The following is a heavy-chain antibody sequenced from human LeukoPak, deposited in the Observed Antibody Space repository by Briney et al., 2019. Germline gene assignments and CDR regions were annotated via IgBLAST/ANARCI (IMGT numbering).Heavy chain of an antibody. CDR2: ISGSGGST. V-gene: IGHV3-23*01. CDR1: GFTFSSCA. D-gene: IGHD5-12*01. J-gene: IGHJ4*02. CDR3: ARDQRDSGYDGGIDY. Sequence: GGSLRLSCAASGFTFSSCAMSWVRQAPGKGLEWVSAISGSGGSTYYADSVKGRFTISRDNSKNTLYLQMNSLRAEDTAVYYCARDQRDSGYDGGIDYWGQGTLVTVSS.